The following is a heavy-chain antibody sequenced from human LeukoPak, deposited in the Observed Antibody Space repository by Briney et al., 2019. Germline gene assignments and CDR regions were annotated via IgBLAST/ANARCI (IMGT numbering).Heavy chain of an antibody. Sequence: SQTLSLTCTVSGGSISSGSYYWSWIRQPAGKGLQWIGRIYTSGSTNYNSSLKSRVTISVDTSKNQFSLNLGSVTAADTAVYYCARARSIFEVARGAFDIWGQGAMVTVSS. V-gene: IGHV4-61*02. D-gene: IGHD3-3*01. J-gene: IGHJ3*02. CDR2: IYTSGST. CDR3: ARARSIFEVARGAFDI. CDR1: GGSISSGSYY.